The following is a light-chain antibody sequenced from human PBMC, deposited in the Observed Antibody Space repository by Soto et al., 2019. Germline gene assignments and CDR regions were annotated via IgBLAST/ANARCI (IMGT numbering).Light chain of an antibody. Sequence: AIRMTQSPSSFSASTGDRVTITCRASQGISSYLAWYQQKPGKAPKLLVYAASTLQYGVPSRFSGSGSGTDFTLTISSLQPEDFATYYCQQTLSFPPTFGQGTKV. J-gene: IGKJ1*01. CDR2: AAS. CDR3: QQTLSFPPT. CDR1: QGISSY. V-gene: IGKV1-8*01.